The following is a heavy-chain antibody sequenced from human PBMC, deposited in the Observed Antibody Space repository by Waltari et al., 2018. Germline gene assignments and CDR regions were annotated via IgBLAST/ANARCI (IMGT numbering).Heavy chain of an antibody. V-gene: IGHV3-21*01. CDR2: ISSSSSYI. D-gene: IGHD2-2*01. Sequence: EVQLVESGGGLVKPGGSLRLSCAASGFTFSSYSMNWVRQAPGKRLERMSTISSSSSYIYYADSVKGRFTISRDNAKNSLYLQMNSLRAEDTAVYYCARAGYQIYGMDVWGQGTTVTVSS. CDR3: ARAGYQIYGMDV. CDR1: GFTFSSYS. J-gene: IGHJ6*02.